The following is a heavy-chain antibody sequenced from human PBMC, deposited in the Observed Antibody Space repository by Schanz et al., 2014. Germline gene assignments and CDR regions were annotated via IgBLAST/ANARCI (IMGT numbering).Heavy chain of an antibody. J-gene: IGHJ5*02. D-gene: IGHD2-2*01. CDR1: GFTFSSYS. CDR2: ISSASSTI. CDR3: ARAGYDADNWFAP. V-gene: IGHV3-48*01. Sequence: EVQLVESGGGLVQPGGSLRLSCAASGFTFSSYSMNWVRQAPGKGLEWVSYISSASSTINYADSVKGRFTISRDNAKNSLFLQMNSLRAEDTAVYYCARAGYDADNWFAPWGQGTLVTVSS.